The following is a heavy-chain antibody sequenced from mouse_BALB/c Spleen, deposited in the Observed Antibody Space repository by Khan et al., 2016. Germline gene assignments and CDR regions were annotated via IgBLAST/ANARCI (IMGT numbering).Heavy chain of an antibody. J-gene: IGHJ2*01. D-gene: IGHD1-2*01. CDR2: INPDSSTT. Sequence: EVQLLQSGGGLVQPGGSLKLSCAASGFDFSRYWMSWVRQGPGQGLEWIGEINPDSSTTNYKPSLKDKFLLSRDKAKSTRYLQMSKERSEDTAVYYCARRHYCGYMNYWGQGTTRTVSS. CDR3: ARRHYCGYMNY. CDR1: GFDFSRYW. V-gene: IGHV4-1*02.